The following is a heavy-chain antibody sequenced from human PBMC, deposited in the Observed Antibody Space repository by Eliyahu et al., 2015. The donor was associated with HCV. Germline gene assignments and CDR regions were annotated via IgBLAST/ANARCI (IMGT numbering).Heavy chain of an antibody. J-gene: IGHJ4*02. V-gene: IGHV3-23*01. Sequence: EVQLLESGGGLVQPGGSLRLSCAASGFTFSNXGMXWVRQXPGKGLEWVSGLSGSGVRTYNADSVRGRFTVSRDNSENTMYLQMNSLRVEDTAIYYCAKETDGSFDYWGQGTLVTVSS. CDR1: GFTFSNXG. CDR2: LSGSGVRT. CDR3: AKETDGSFDY.